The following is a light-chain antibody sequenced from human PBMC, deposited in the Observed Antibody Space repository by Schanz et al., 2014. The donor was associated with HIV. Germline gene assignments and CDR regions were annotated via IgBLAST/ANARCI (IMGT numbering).Light chain of an antibody. CDR1: RSNIGS. Sequence: QSVLTQPPSASGTPGQRVTFSCSGSRSNIGSKAPKLIINNYNERPSGVPDRFSASKSGTSASLAITGLQAEDEADYYCQSYDSSLNSDVFGSGTKLTVL. J-gene: IGLJ1*01. CDR2: NYN. V-gene: IGLV1-44*01. CDR3: QSYDSSLNSDV.